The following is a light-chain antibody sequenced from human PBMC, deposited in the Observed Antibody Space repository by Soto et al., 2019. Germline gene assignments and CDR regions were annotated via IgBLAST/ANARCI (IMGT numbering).Light chain of an antibody. Sequence: DIVLTQSPGTLSLSPGERATLSCRTSQSVTSSYLAWYQQKPGQAPRLLIYGASSRATGIPDRFSGSGSGTDFTLTISRLEPEDFAVYYCQQHGSSPSAFGPGTKVDIK. V-gene: IGKV3-20*01. CDR3: QQHGSSPSA. CDR1: QSVTSSY. J-gene: IGKJ3*01. CDR2: GAS.